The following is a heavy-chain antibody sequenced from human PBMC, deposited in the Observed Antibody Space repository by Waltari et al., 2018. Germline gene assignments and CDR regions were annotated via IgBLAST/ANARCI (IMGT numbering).Heavy chain of an antibody. Sequence: EVQLVQSGAEVKKPGESLKISCKGSGYSFTSYWIGWVRQAPGKGLEWVANIKQDGSEKYYVDSVKGRFTSSRDNAKNSLYLQMNSLRAEDTAVYYCARDRAFDIWGQGTMVTVSS. V-gene: IGHV3-7*01. J-gene: IGHJ3*02. CDR1: GYSFTSYW. CDR2: IKQDGSEK. CDR3: ARDRAFDI.